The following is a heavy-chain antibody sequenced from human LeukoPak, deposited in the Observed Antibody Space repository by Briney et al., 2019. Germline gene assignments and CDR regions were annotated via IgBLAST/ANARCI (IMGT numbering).Heavy chain of an antibody. CDR1: GFSFSSYA. CDR3: ATHLLGAMARGFDP. D-gene: IGHD5-18*01. CDR2: ISGSGGST. V-gene: IGHV3-23*01. Sequence: GGSLRLSCAASGFSFSSYAVSWVCQAPGKGLEWVSAISGSGGSTYYADSVKGRFTISRDNAKNTLYLQMNSLSAEDPAVYYCATHLLGAMARGFDPWGQGTLVTVSS. J-gene: IGHJ5*02.